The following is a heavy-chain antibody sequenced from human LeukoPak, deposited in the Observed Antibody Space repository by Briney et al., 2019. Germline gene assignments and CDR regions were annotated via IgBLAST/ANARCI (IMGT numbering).Heavy chain of an antibody. Sequence: PSQTLSLTCAVSGGSISSGSYSWSWIRQPPGKGLEWIGYIYPRGSTYYNPSLKSRVILSLDKSANQFSLNLSSVTAADTAVYYCARGFTYYDFWSGSPGEGGAFDIWGQGTMVTVSS. D-gene: IGHD3-3*01. CDR3: ARGFTYYDFWSGSPGEGGAFDI. J-gene: IGHJ3*02. CDR1: GGSISSGSYS. CDR2: IYPRGST. V-gene: IGHV4-30-2*01.